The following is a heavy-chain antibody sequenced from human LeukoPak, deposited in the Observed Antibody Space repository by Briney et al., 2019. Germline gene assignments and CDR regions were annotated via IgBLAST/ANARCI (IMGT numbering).Heavy chain of an antibody. CDR3: AREGGGNSPGAFDI. Sequence: SETLSLTCTVSGGPISSYYWSWIRQPAGKGLEWIGHIYSSGSTSYNPSLKSRVTVSLDTSKNQFSLKLSSVTAADTAVYYCAREGGGNSPGAFDIWGQGTMVTVSS. CDR1: GGPISSYY. D-gene: IGHD4-23*01. V-gene: IGHV4-4*07. J-gene: IGHJ3*02. CDR2: IYSSGST.